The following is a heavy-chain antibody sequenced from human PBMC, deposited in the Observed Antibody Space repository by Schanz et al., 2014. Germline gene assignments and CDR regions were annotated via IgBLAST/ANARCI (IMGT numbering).Heavy chain of an antibody. CDR3: ARRGPNCSNNACYHGWFDP. CDR1: GYTFTGYY. V-gene: IGHV1-2*02. CDR2: INPLSGAT. Sequence: QVQLVQSGSEVKKPGASVNVSCKASGYTFTGYYIHWVRQAPGQGFEWMGWINPLSGATDYAPTFQGRVSMTRDTSISTAYMEVTRLVSSDTAVYYCARRGPNCSNNACYHGWFDPWGQGTLVTVSS. D-gene: IGHD4-4*01. J-gene: IGHJ5*02.